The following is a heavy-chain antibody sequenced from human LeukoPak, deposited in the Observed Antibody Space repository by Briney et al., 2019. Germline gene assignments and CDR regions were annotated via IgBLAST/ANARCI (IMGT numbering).Heavy chain of an antibody. CDR2: INPSGGST. J-gene: IGHJ4*02. CDR1: GYTFTSYY. D-gene: IGHD3-22*01. Sequence: ASVKVSCKASGYTFTSYYMHWVRQAPGQGLEWMGIINPSGGSTSYAQKFQGRVTITRNTSISTAYMELSSLRSEDTAVYYCARGLIRKIVVVITEYYFDYWGQGTLVTVSS. CDR3: ARGLIRKIVVVITEYYFDY. V-gene: IGHV1-46*01.